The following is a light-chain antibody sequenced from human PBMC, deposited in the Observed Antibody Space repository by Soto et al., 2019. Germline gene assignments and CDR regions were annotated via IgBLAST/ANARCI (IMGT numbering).Light chain of an antibody. CDR1: SSDVGGYNY. V-gene: IGLV2-14*01. Sequence: QSVLTQPASVSGSPGQSITISCTGTSSDVGGYNYVSWYQQHPGKAPKLMIYEVSRRPSGVSNRFSGSKSGNTASLTISGLQAEDEADYYCSSYTSSSTLLYVFGTGTKVTVL. CDR2: EVS. CDR3: SSYTSSSTLLYV. J-gene: IGLJ1*01.